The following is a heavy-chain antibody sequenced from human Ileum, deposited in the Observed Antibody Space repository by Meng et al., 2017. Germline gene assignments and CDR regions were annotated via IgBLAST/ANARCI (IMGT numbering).Heavy chain of an antibody. D-gene: IGHD2-15*01. V-gene: IGHV4/OR15-8*01. Sequence: LCPTAMFSGCCICSSFYWRWVRQARGKVLGWIGQIYISGSPNNNPSLESRVTISVDKSKNQFSLRLTSVTAADTAIFYCVRHGGKYFDSWGQGTLVTVSS. CDR1: GCCICSSFY. CDR2: IYISGSP. CDR3: VRHGGKYFDS. J-gene: IGHJ4*02.